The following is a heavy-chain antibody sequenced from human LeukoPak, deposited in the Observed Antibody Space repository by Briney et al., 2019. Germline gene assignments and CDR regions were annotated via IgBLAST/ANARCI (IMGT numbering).Heavy chain of an antibody. Sequence: GGSLRLSCAASGFTFSSYAMSWVRQAPGKGPEWVSAISGSGGSTYYADSVKGRFTISRDNSKNTLYLQMNSLRAEDTAVYYCAKHLRGSYSFDYWGQGTLVTVSS. CDR2: ISGSGGST. D-gene: IGHD3-10*01. CDR1: GFTFSSYA. V-gene: IGHV3-23*01. CDR3: AKHLRGSYSFDY. J-gene: IGHJ4*02.